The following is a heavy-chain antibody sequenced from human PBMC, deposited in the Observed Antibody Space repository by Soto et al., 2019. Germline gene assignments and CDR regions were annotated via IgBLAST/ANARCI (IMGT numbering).Heavy chain of an antibody. CDR3: TTDLVAATN. Sequence: WIRQPPGKGLEWVGRIKSKTDGGTTDYAAPVKGRFTISRDDSKDTLYLQMNSLKTEDTAVYYCTTDLVAATNWGQGTLVTVSS. J-gene: IGHJ4*02. V-gene: IGHV3-15*01. CDR2: IKSKTDGGTT. D-gene: IGHD2-15*01.